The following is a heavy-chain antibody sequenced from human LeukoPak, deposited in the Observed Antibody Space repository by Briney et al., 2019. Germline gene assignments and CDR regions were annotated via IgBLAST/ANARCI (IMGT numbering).Heavy chain of an antibody. CDR2: MSTNSDNP. CDR3: ARTGYYYDSSPY. V-gene: IGHV1-8*01. CDR1: GSTFTSYE. J-gene: IGHJ4*02. D-gene: IGHD3-22*01. Sequence: ASGKLCCKASGSTFTSYEINRVRQATGPGLEWMGWMSTNSDNPGYAQKCQGRVTMNRNTSISTAYMELSSLRSEDTAVYYCARTGYYYDSSPYWGQGTLVSVSS.